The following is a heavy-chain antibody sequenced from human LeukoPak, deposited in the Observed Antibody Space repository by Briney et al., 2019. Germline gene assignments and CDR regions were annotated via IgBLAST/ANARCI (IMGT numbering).Heavy chain of an antibody. CDR3: ARRLGLREDF. CDR2: LSGRGEDT. V-gene: IGHV3-23*01. D-gene: IGHD3-16*01. J-gene: IGHJ4*02. Sequence: GGSLRLSCAASGFTFSSYPMSWVRQASGRGLEWVSALSGRGEDTYYADSVKGRFTISRDNSKGILYLQMSSLRAEDTALYYCARRLGLREDFWGQGTLVTVSS. CDR1: GFTFSSYP.